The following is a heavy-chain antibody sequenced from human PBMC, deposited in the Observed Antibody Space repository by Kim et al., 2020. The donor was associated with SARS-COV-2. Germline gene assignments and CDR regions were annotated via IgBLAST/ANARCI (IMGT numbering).Heavy chain of an antibody. V-gene: IGHV3-43D*03. J-gene: IGHJ6*04. Sequence: YYADAVKGRFTNSRDNSKNSLYLQMNTLRGEDSAFYYCARASPDYYYAMDVWGKGTTVTVSS. CDR3: ARASPDYYYAMDV. D-gene: IGHD6-6*01.